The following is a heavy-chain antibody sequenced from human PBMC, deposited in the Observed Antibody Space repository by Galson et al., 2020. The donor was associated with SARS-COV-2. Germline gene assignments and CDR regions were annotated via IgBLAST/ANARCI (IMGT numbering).Heavy chain of an antibody. CDR1: GGSISSSSYY. D-gene: IGHD2-15*01. J-gene: IGHJ5*02. CDR2: IYYSGNT. V-gene: IGHV4-39*01. Sequence: SETLSLTCTVSGGSISSSSYYWGWIRQPPGKGLEWIGSIYYSGNTYYNPSLKSRVTISVDTSKNQFSLKLNSVTAADTAVYHCARHDKRIIGWFDPWGQGTLVIVSS. CDR3: ARHDKRIIGWFDP.